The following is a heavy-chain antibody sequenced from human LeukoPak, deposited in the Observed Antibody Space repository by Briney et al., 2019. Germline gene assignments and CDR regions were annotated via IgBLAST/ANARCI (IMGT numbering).Heavy chain of an antibody. CDR3: ARHCSATSCYEGPRFDP. V-gene: IGHV4-59*08. D-gene: IGHD2-2*01. Sequence: SETLSLTCAVSGGSLSSYYWSWIRQPPGKGLEWIGSIYYSGNTNYNPSLESRVTILVDTSKTHFSLKLRSVTAADTAVYFCARHCSATSCYEGPRFDPWGQGTLVTVSS. J-gene: IGHJ5*02. CDR2: IYYSGNT. CDR1: GGSLSSYY.